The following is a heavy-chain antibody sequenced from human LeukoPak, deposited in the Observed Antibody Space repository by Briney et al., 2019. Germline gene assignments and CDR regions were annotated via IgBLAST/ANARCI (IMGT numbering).Heavy chain of an antibody. CDR3: ARDIRGGLFDY. J-gene: IGHJ4*02. CDR2: IIPIFGTA. V-gene: IGHV1-69*05. CDR1: GGTFSSYA. D-gene: IGHD3-16*01. Sequence: ASVKVSCKASGGTFSSYAISWVRQAPGQGLEWVGGIIPIFGTANYAQKFQGRVTITTDESTSTAYMELSSLRSEDTAVYYCARDIRGGLFDYWGQGTLVTVSS.